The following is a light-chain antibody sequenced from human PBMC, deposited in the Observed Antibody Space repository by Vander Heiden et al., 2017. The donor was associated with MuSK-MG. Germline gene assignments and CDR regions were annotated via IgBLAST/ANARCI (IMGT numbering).Light chain of an antibody. CDR1: QSVSSF. V-gene: IGKV3-11*01. CDR2: DAS. J-gene: IGKJ4*01. CDR3: QQRSNWPPT. Sequence: IVLTQSPATQSLSPGERATLSCRASQSVSSFLAWYQQKPGQAPRLLIYDASNRATGIPARFSGSGSGTDFTLTISSLEPEDFAVYYCQQRSNWPPTFGGGTKVETK.